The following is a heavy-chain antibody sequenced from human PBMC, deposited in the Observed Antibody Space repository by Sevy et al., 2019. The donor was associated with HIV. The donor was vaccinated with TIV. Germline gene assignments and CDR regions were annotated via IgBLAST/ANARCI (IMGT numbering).Heavy chain of an antibody. D-gene: IGHD2-8*01. CDR2: ISTESTYI. CDR3: ARINWTNCVCFQGYYYYAMDV. J-gene: IGHJ6*02. CDR1: GFTFRSYS. V-gene: IGHV3-21*01. Sequence: GGSLRLSCAASGFTFRSYSMNWVRQAPGKGLEWISSISTESTYIYYADSLKGRFTISRDNAKNSLFLQMNSLRAEDTAVFYCARINWTNCVCFQGYYYYAMDVWGQGTTVTVSS.